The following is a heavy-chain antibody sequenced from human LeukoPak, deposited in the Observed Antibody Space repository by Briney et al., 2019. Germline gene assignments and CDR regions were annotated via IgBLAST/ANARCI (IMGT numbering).Heavy chain of an antibody. D-gene: IGHD5-18*01. CDR1: GFTLSTYT. CDR3: ARDHGYGGNPLDY. Sequence: PGRSLRLSCVVSGFTLSTYTMHWVRQAPGKGLEWVAVISYDGSKDYDADSVKGRITVSRDTSKNTLYLQMNSLRTEDTGVYYCARDHGYGGNPLDYWGQGTLVTVSS. J-gene: IGHJ4*02. V-gene: IGHV3-30-3*01. CDR2: ISYDGSKD.